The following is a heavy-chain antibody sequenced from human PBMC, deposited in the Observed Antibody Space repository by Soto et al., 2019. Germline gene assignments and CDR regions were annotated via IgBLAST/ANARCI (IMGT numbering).Heavy chain of an antibody. J-gene: IGHJ6*02. Sequence: GGSLRLSCAASGFTFSSYSMNWVRRAPGKGLEWVSYISSSSSTVYYADSVKGRFTISRDNAKNSLYLQMNSLRDEDTAVYYCARERDIVLMVYAISYYGMGVWGQGTTVTVSS. D-gene: IGHD2-8*01. CDR2: ISSSSSTV. V-gene: IGHV3-48*02. CDR3: ARERDIVLMVYAISYYGMGV. CDR1: GFTFSSYS.